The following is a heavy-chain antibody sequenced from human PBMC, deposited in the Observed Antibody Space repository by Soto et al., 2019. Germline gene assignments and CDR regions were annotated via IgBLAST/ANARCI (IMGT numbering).Heavy chain of an antibody. CDR1: GGSIGGSTYY. CDR2: ISSTGRT. D-gene: IGHD1-26*01. Sequence: SETLSLTCTVSGGSIGGSTYYWAWVRQPPGKGLEWIGSISSTGRTDYNPSLKSRLTKPVDTSKNQFSLKLSSVTATDTAVYYCAKNSAYLQSGFDCWGQGTLVTVSS. V-gene: IGHV4-39*01. CDR3: AKNSAYLQSGFDC. J-gene: IGHJ4*02.